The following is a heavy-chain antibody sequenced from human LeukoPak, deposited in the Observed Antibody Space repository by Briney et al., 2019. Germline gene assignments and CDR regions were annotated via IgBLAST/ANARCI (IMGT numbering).Heavy chain of an antibody. V-gene: IGHV4-31*03. CDR2: IYYSGST. CDR1: GASISSGGYY. CDR3: ARIYCSSTSCYIDY. D-gene: IGHD2-2*02. J-gene: IGHJ4*02. Sequence: SQTLSLTCTVSGASISSGGYYWSWIRQHPGKGLEWIGNIYYSGSTYYNPSLKSRVTISVDTSKNQFSLKLSSVTAADTAVYYCARIYCSSTSCYIDYWGQGTLVTVTS.